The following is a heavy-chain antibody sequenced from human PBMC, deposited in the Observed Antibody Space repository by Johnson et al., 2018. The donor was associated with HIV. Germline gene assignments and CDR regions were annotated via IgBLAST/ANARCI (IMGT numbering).Heavy chain of an antibody. V-gene: IGHV3-30*14. CDR2: ISYDGSNK. Sequence: QVQLVESGGGVVQPGRSLRLSCATSGFTFSSYAMHWVRQAPGKGLEWVAVISYDGSNKYYADSVKGRFTISTDNSRITLYLQVSSLRAEDTAVYYCAKDRAWRVGLASAFDIWGQGTMVTVSS. CDR1: GFTFSSYA. D-gene: IGHD2-21*01. J-gene: IGHJ3*02. CDR3: AKDRAWRVGLASAFDI.